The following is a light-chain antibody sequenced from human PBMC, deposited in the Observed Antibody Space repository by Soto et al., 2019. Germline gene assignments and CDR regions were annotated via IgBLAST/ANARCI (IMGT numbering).Light chain of an antibody. CDR1: QSISKW. Sequence: DIQMTQSPSTLSASVGDTVTITCRASQSISKWVAWYQQKPGKAPKVLIWDASSLQRGVPSRFSGSGYGTEFTLTISSLQPDDFATYYCQQYNSYWTFRQGTKVDIK. CDR2: DAS. J-gene: IGKJ1*01. V-gene: IGKV1-5*01. CDR3: QQYNSYWT.